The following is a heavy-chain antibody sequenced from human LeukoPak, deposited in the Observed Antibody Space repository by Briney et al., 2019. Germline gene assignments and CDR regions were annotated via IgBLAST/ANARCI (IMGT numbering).Heavy chain of an antibody. CDR3: AREAIAAAGYYFDY. Sequence: SETLSLTCTVSGGSISSSSYYWGWIRQPPGKGLEWIGSIYYSGSTYHNPSLKSRVTISVDTSKNQLSLKLSSVTAADTAVYYCAREAIAAAGYYFDYWGQGTLVTVSS. CDR1: GGSISSSSYY. CDR2: IYYSGST. D-gene: IGHD6-13*01. V-gene: IGHV4-39*01. J-gene: IGHJ4*02.